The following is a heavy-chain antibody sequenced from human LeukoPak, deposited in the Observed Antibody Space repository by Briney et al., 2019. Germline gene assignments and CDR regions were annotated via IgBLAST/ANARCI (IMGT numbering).Heavy chain of an antibody. CDR2: IYYSGST. J-gene: IGHJ6*02. CDR1: Y. D-gene: IGHD3-3*01. Sequence: YWIGWVRQMPGKGLEWIGYIYYSGSTYYNPSLKSRVTISVDTSKNQLSLKLSSVTAADTAVYYCARSPKARITIFGVAPPRGMDVWGQGTTVTVSS. CDR3: ARSPKARITIFGVAPPRGMDV. V-gene: IGHV4-31*02.